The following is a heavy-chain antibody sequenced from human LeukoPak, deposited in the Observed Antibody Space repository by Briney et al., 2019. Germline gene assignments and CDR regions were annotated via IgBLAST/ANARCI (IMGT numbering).Heavy chain of an antibody. CDR2: IIPIFGAA. CDR3: ARGADLPYYMDV. Sequence: SVKVSCKASGGTFSSYAISWVRQAPGQRLEWMGGIIPIFGAANYAQKFQGRVTITAAESTSTAYMELSSLRSEDTAVYYCARGADLPYYMDVWGKGTTVTVSS. J-gene: IGHJ6*03. CDR1: GGTFSSYA. V-gene: IGHV1-69*13.